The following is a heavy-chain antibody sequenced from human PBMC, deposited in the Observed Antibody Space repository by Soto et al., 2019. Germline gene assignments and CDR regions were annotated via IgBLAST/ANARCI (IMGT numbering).Heavy chain of an antibody. CDR3: AGPKYSSSSPPAY. J-gene: IGHJ4*02. Sequence: QVQLVQSGAEVKKPGSSVKVSCNASGGTFSSYTISWVRQAPGQGLEWMGRIIPILGIANYAQKCQGRVKITADKSTSTAYMELSSLRSEDTAVYYCAGPKYSSSSPPAYWGQGTLVTVSS. V-gene: IGHV1-69*02. CDR2: IIPILGIA. CDR1: GGTFSSYT. D-gene: IGHD6-6*01.